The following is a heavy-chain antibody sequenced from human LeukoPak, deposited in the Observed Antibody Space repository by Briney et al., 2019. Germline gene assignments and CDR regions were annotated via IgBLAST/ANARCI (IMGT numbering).Heavy chain of an antibody. D-gene: IGHD1-26*01. J-gene: IGHJ3*02. CDR2: IYYSGST. CDR1: GGSISSYY. V-gene: IGHV4-59*08. Sequence: SETLSLTCTVSGGSISSYYWSWIRQPPGKGLEWIGYIYYSGSTNYNPSLKSRVTISVDTSKNQFSLKLSSVTAADTAVYYCARRGLRGSYDAFDIWGRGTMVTVSS. CDR3: ARRGLRGSYDAFDI.